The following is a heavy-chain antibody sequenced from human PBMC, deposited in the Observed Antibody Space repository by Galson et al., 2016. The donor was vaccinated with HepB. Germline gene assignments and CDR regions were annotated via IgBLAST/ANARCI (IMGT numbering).Heavy chain of an antibody. V-gene: IGHV1-69*13. Sequence: SVKVSCKASGVTFSKYAISWVRQAPGQGLEWVGGIIPMPGTANYEQKSQGRVTITADETTRTAYMVLRSLRPEDTAVYYCARESGWKLDYWGQGTLVTVSS. J-gene: IGHJ4*02. D-gene: IGHD4-23*01. CDR2: IIPMPGTA. CDR3: ARESGWKLDY. CDR1: GVTFSKYA.